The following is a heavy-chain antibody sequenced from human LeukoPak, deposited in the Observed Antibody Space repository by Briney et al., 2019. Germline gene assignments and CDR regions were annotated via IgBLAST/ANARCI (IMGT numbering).Heavy chain of an antibody. V-gene: IGHV3-23*01. D-gene: IGHD2-15*01. CDR2: ISGSGGST. J-gene: IGHJ4*02. CDR1: GFTFSSYA. Sequence: PGGSLRLSCAASGFTFSSYAMSWVRQAPGKGLEWVSAISGSGGSTYYADSVKGRFTISRDNSKNTLYLQMNSLRAEDTAVYYCASGGVRLYCSGGSCKTPLQTDYWGQGTLVTVSS. CDR3: ASGGVRLYCSGGSCKTPLQTDY.